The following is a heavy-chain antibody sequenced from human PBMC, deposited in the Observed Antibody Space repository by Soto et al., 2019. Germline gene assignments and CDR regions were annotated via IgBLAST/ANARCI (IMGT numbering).Heavy chain of an antibody. V-gene: IGHV3-23*01. Sequence: DVQLLESGGGLVQWGGSLRLSCVTSGFTFSTYGMTWVRQAPGEGLEWVSYGGSGGSRYYAESVKGRFTISRDNSKNTLSLETNSLRAEDTATYYCVKFRGRAYPYYYMDVWGKGTTVTVSS. CDR2: GGSGGSR. D-gene: IGHD3-10*01. CDR3: VKFRGRAYPYYYMDV. J-gene: IGHJ6*03. CDR1: GFTFSTYG.